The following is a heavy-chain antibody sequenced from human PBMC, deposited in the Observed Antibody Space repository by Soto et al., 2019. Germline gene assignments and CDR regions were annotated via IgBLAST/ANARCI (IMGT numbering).Heavy chain of an antibody. CDR1: AGSGTNGKYY. CDR3: ARTGSNYGADAFAV. Sequence: SETLSLTCTLTAGSGTNGKYYWTWIRQSPGKGLEWIGFVYYTGTTTYNPSLKSRVTISLDPSKSQFSLTMTSVTAAYAAVFYCARTGSNYGADAFAVWGQGTRVTVSS. CDR2: VYYTGTT. D-gene: IGHD1-26*01. J-gene: IGHJ3*01. V-gene: IGHV4-61*01.